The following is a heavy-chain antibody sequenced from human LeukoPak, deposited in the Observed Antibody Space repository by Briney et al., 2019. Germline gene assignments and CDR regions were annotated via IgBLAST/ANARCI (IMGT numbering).Heavy chain of an antibody. CDR2: ISYDGSNK. V-gene: IGHV3-30*04. CDR1: GFTFSSYA. CDR3: ARYGSGSYAFDY. J-gene: IGHJ4*02. Sequence: GRSLRLSCAASGFTFSSYAMHWVRQAPGKGLEWVAVISYDGSNKYYADSVKGRFTISRDNSKNTLYLQMNSLRAEDTAVYYCARYGSGSYAFDYWGQGTLVTVSS. D-gene: IGHD3-10*01.